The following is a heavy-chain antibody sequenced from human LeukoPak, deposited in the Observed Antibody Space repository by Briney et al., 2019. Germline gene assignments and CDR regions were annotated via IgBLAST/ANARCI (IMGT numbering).Heavy chain of an antibody. Sequence: ASVKVSCKASGGTFSSYAISWVRQAPGQGLEWMGWINPNSGGTNYAQKFQGRVTMTRDTSISTAYMELSRLRSDDTAVYYCARVYSRTGAHYWGQGTLVTVSS. CDR3: ARVYSRTGAHY. V-gene: IGHV1-2*02. J-gene: IGHJ4*02. CDR1: GGTFSSYA. D-gene: IGHD3/OR15-3a*01. CDR2: INPNSGGT.